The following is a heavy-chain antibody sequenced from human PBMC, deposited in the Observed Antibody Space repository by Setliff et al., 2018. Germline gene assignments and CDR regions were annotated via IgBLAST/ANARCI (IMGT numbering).Heavy chain of an antibody. Sequence: ASVKVSCKASGYTFTGYYTHWVRQAPGQGLEWTGWINPNSGGTNYVQKFQGWVTMTRDTSTSTVYMELSSLRSEDTAVYYCAIRKWLLGIGNAFDIWGQGTMVTVS. J-gene: IGHJ3*02. V-gene: IGHV1-2*04. D-gene: IGHD3-22*01. CDR2: INPNSGGT. CDR3: AIRKWLLGIGNAFDI. CDR1: GYTFTGYY.